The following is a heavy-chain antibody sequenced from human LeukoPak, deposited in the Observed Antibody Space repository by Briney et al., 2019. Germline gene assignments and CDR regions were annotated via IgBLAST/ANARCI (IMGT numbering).Heavy chain of an antibody. CDR3: AKDLSIGIAAAGPFDY. V-gene: IGHV3-30*02. D-gene: IGHD6-13*01. CDR1: GFTFSSYG. CDR2: IRYDGSNE. J-gene: IGHJ4*02. Sequence: GGSLRLSCAASGFTFSSYGMHWVRQAPGKGLEWVAFIRYDGSNEYYADSVKGRFTISRDNSKNTLYLQMNSPRAEDTAVYYCAKDLSIGIAAAGPFDYWGQGTLVTVSS.